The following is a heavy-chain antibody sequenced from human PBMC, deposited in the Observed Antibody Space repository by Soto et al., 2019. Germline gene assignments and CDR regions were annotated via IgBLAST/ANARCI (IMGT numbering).Heavy chain of an antibody. CDR3: ARDRYSSVWYELDY. CDR1: GFTFSSYG. J-gene: IGHJ4*02. Sequence: QVQLVESGGGVVQPGRSLRLSCAASGFTFSSYGMHWVRQAPGKGLEWVAVIWYDGSNKYYADSVKGRFTISRDNSKNTLYLQMNRLRAEDTAVYYCARDRYSSVWYELDYWGQGTLVIVSS. D-gene: IGHD6-19*01. V-gene: IGHV3-33*01. CDR2: IWYDGSNK.